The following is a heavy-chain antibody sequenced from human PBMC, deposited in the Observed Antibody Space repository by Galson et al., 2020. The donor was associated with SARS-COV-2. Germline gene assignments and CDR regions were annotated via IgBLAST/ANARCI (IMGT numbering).Heavy chain of an antibody. CDR2: ISGSGGST. V-gene: IGHV3-23*01. J-gene: IGHJ4*02. D-gene: IGHD3-10*01. Sequence: GESLKISCAASGFTFSSYAMSWVRQAPGKGLEWVSAISGSGGSTYYADSVKGRFTISRDNSKNTLYLQMNSLRAEDTAVYYCANARTYYYGSGSYSWGQGTLVTVSS. CDR1: GFTFSSYA. CDR3: ANARTYYYGSGSYS.